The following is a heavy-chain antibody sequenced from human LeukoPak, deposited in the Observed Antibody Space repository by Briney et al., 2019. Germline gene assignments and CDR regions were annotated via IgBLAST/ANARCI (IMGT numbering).Heavy chain of an antibody. CDR2: ISSSGTTI. V-gene: IGHV3-11*01. D-gene: IGHD5-24*01. CDR1: EFTFSDYS. CDR3: ARARWLQLGGDY. J-gene: IGHJ4*02. Sequence: GGSLRLSCAASEFTFSDYSMSWIRQAPEKGLEWVSHISSSGTTIYYADSVKGRFTISRDNAKNSLYLKMNSLRAEDAAVYYCARARWLQLGGDYWGQGTLVTVSS.